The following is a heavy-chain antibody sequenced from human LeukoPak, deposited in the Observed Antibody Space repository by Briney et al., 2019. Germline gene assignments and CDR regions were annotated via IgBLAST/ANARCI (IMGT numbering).Heavy chain of an antibody. CDR1: GFTFSTYW. J-gene: IGHJ4*02. V-gene: IGHV3-74*01. CDR3: ARDRSSTSEVDY. D-gene: IGHD2-2*01. CDR2: ISSDASIT. Sequence: GGSLRLSCAASGFTFSTYWMHWVRQDPGKGLVWVSRISSDASITSYADPVKGRFTISRDNAKNTLYLQMNSLRAEDTAVYYCARDRSSTSEVDYWGQGTLVTVSS.